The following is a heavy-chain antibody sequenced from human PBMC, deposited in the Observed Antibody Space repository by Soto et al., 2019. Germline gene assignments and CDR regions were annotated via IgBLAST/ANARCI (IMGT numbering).Heavy chain of an antibody. D-gene: IGHD6-13*01. CDR1: GGSISSGGYY. CDR3: ARVKPGRQLAASALYYFDY. Sequence: SETLSLTCTVSGGSISSGGYYWSWIRQHPGKGLEWIGYIYYSGSTYYNPSLKSRVTISVDTSKNQFSLKLSSVTAADTAVYYCARVKPGRQLAASALYYFDYWGQGTLVTVSS. CDR2: IYYSGST. J-gene: IGHJ4*02. V-gene: IGHV4-31*03.